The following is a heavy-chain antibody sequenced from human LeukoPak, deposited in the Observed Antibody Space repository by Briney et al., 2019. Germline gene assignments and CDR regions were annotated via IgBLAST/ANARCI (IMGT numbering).Heavy chain of an antibody. CDR1: GFTFSSYA. V-gene: IGHV3-30-3*01. CDR3: AASTNSSWYF. Sequence: GGSLRLSCAASGFTFSSYAMHWVRQAPGKGLEWVAVISYDGSNKYYADSVKGRFTISRDNSKNTLYLQMNSLRAEDTAVYYCAASTNSSWYFGGQGTLVTVSS. CDR2: ISYDGSNK. D-gene: IGHD6-13*01. J-gene: IGHJ4*02.